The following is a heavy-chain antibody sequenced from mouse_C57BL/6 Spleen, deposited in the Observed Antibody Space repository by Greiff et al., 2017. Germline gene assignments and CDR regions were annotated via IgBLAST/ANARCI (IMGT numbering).Heavy chain of an antibody. CDR1: GFSLSTFGMG. CDR3: ARGTTVVDGYFDV. V-gene: IGHV8-8*01. J-gene: IGHJ1*03. Sequence: QVTLKESGPGILQPSQTLSLTCSFSGFSLSTFGMGVGWIRQPSGKGLEWLAHIWWDDDKYYNPALKSRLTISKDTSKNQVFLKSANVDEADTATYDCARGTTVVDGYFDVWGTGTTVTVSS. D-gene: IGHD1-1*01. CDR2: IWWDDDK.